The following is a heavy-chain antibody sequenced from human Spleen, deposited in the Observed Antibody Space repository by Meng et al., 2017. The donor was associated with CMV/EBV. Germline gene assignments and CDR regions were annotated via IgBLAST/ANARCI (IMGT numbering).Heavy chain of an antibody. J-gene: IGHJ6*02. CDR2: ISSSGGST. CDR1: GFTFSSYA. Sequence: GESLKISCAASGFTFSSYAMHWVRQAPGKGLEWVSAISSSGGSTYYADSVKGRFTISRDNFKNTLYLQMNSLRAEDTAVYYCATQYGLDVWGQGTTVTVSS. CDR3: ATQYGLDV. V-gene: IGHV3-23*01.